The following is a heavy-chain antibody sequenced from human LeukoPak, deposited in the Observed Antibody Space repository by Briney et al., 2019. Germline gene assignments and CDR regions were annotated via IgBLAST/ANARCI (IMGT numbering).Heavy chain of an antibody. CDR2: INHSGST. D-gene: IGHD2-2*01. J-gene: IGHJ3*02. Sequence: SETLSLTCAVYGGSFSGYYWSWIRQPPGKGLEWIGEINHSGSTNYDPSLKSRVTISVDTSKNQFSLKLSSVTAADTAVYYCARGSVNYCSSTSCSGAFDIWGQGTMVTVSS. CDR3: ARGSVNYCSSTSCSGAFDI. CDR1: GGSFSGYY. V-gene: IGHV4-34*01.